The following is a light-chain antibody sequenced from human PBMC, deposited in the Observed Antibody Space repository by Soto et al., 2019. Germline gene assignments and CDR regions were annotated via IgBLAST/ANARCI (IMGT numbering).Light chain of an antibody. CDR3: QQYGSSGT. V-gene: IGKV3-20*01. CDR1: QSVSNNY. CDR2: GAS. Sequence: EIVLTQSPCTLSLSPCERSTLSCGASQSVSNNYLAWYQQKPGQAPRLLIYGASNRATGIPDRFSGSGSGTDFTLTISRLEPEDFAVYYCQQYGSSGTFGQGTKVDI. J-gene: IGKJ1*01.